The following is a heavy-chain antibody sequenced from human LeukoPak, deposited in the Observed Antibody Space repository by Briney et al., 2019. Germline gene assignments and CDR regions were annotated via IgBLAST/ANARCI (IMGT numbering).Heavy chain of an antibody. D-gene: IGHD1-7*01. CDR1: GGSFSNYY. J-gene: IGHJ6*03. CDR2: INDSGRT. Sequence: SETLSLTCAVYGGSFSNYYWSWIRQPPGKGLEWIGEINDSGRTNYNPSLMSRVTVSVDTSKNQFSLRLTSVTATDTAAYYCARRWNYGRNYYIDVWGNGATVSVSS. V-gene: IGHV4-34*01. CDR3: ARRWNYGRNYYIDV.